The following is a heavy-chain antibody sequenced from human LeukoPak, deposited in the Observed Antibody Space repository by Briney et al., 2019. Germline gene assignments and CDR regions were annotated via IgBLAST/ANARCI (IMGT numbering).Heavy chain of an antibody. CDR2: IPGSGGST. Sequence: GGSLRLSCAASGFTFSSYAMSWVPQAPGKGLEWVSAIPGSGGSTYYAVSVKGRFTISRDNSKDALYLKMNCLRAEDTAVYYSAKDQYSSGWYFNHGMDVWGQGTTVTVSS. D-gene: IGHD6-19*01. V-gene: IGHV3-23*01. CDR1: GFTFSSYA. CDR3: AKDQYSSGWYFNHGMDV. J-gene: IGHJ6*02.